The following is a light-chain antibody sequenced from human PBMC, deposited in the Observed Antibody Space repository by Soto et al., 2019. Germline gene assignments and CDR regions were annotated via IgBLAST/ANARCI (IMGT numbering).Light chain of an antibody. Sequence: QSALTQPASVSGSPGQSITISCTGTSSDVGGYNYVSWYQQHPGKAPKLIIYEVGNRPSGVSNRFSGSKSGNTASLTISGLQAEDEADYYCSSYTSSSTSNSAVVFAGGTKLTVL. J-gene: IGLJ2*01. CDR1: SSDVGGYNY. CDR2: EVG. V-gene: IGLV2-14*01. CDR3: SSYTSSSTSNSAVV.